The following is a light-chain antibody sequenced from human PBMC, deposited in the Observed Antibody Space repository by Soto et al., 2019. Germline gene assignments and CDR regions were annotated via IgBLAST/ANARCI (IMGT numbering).Light chain of an antibody. Sequence: QSVLTQPASVSGSPGQSITISCGGTSSDVGAYIYVSWYQQYPGKAPKLIIYEVNNRPSGVSGRFSGSKSDTTAYLTISGLQAEDEADYYCSSYSYSDTKVFGTGTKLTVL. CDR3: SSYSYSDTKV. V-gene: IGLV2-14*03. CDR1: SSDVGAYIY. CDR2: EVN. J-gene: IGLJ1*01.